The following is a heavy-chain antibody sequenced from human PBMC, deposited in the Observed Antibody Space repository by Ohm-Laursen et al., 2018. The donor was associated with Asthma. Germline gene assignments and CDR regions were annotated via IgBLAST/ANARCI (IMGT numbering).Heavy chain of an antibody. J-gene: IGHJ5*02. Sequence: SLRLSCAASGFTSSNSMNWVRQAPGKGLEWVAYISRSGGTIFYADSVKGRFTIARDSAKNSVYLQMNSLRAEDTAVYYCARVNYGDYVRNWFDPWGQGTLVTVSS. V-gene: IGHV3-48*01. D-gene: IGHD4-17*01. CDR3: ARVNYGDYVRNWFDP. CDR1: GFTSSNS. CDR2: ISRSGGTI.